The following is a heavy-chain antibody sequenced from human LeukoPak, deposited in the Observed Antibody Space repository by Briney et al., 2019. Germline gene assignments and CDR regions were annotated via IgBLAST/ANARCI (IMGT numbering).Heavy chain of an antibody. CDR1: GGSISSYY. CDR2: IYYSGST. V-gene: IGHV4-59*08. J-gene: IGHJ3*02. Sequence: PSETLSLTCTVSGGSISSYYWSWIRQPPGKGLEWIGYIYYSGSTNYNPSLKSRVTISVDTSKNQFSLKLSSVTAADTAVYYCAGGFKKDASDIWGQGTMVTVSS. CDR3: AGGFKKDASDI.